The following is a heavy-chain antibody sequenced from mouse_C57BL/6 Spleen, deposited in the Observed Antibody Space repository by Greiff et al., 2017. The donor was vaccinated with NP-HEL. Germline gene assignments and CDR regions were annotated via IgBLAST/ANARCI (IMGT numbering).Heavy chain of an antibody. CDR2: IRNKANNHAT. J-gene: IGHJ2*01. V-gene: IGHV6-6*01. CDR3: TRITTEYVDY. CDR1: GFTFSDAW. Sequence: EVKVEESGGGLVQPGGSMKLSCAASGFTFSDAWMDWVRQSPEKGLEWVAEIRNKANNHATYYAESVKGRLTISRDDSKSSVYLQMNSLRAEDTGIYYCTRITTEYVDYWGQGTTLTVSS. D-gene: IGHD1-1*01.